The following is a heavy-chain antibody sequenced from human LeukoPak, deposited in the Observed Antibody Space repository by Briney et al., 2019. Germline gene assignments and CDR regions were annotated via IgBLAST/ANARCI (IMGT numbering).Heavy chain of an antibody. CDR3: AKDQSVVPAAIAQGFYYYYYYMDV. CDR2: IRCNGSSK. V-gene: IGHV3-30*02. D-gene: IGHD2-2*01. J-gene: IGHJ6*03. CDR1: GFIFSSYG. Sequence: GGSLRLSCAASGFIFSSYGMHLVRPAPGPGLEWVAFIRCNGSSKYYADSVKGRFTISRDNSKNTLYLQMNSLRAEDTAVYYCAKDQSVVPAAIAQGFYYYYYYMDVWGKGTTATVSS.